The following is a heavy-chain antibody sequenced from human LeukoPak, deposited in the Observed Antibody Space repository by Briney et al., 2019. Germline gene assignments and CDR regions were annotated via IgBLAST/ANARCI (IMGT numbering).Heavy chain of an antibody. CDR2: ISSSDNNI. Sequence: PGGSLRLSCAASGLTFSDCYMTWIRQAPGKGLEWISYISSSDNNIYYADSVKGRFTISRDNAKNSLYLQMNSLRVEDTAVYYCARDDTTIAARPDYWGQGTLVTVSS. J-gene: IGHJ4*02. V-gene: IGHV3-11*04. D-gene: IGHD6-13*01. CDR3: ARDDTTIAARPDY. CDR1: GLTFSDCY.